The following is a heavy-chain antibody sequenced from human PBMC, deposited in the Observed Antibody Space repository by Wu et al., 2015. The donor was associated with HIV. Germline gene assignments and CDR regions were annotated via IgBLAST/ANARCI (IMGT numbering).Heavy chain of an antibody. V-gene: IGHV1-18*01. CDR2: ISPYNGNT. CDR1: GYSFINYG. D-gene: IGHD3-10*01. CDR3: TRRGRSSYYYMDV. Sequence: QVQLMQSGGEVKRPGASVKVSCKASGYSFINYGIIWVRQAPGQGLEWMGWISPYNGNTYYAQKLQGRVTMTTNSSTSTAYMELRSLRFDDTALYFCTRRGRSSYYYMDVWGEGTPVTVSS. J-gene: IGHJ6*03.